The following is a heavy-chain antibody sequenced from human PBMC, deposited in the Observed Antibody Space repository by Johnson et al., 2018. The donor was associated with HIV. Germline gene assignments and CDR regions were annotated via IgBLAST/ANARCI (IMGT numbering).Heavy chain of an antibody. Sequence: VQLVESGGGVVQPGGSLRLSCAASGFTFGSYAMSWVRQAPGKGLEWVSIISCSGGRTYYADSVKGRFTISRDNSRNTWLRQMNSLRAEDTAVYYCARYSVSYLSDAFDIWGQGTMVTVSS. V-gene: IGHV3-23*04. CDR3: ARYSVSYLSDAFDI. CDR1: GFTFGSYA. CDR2: ISCSGGRT. D-gene: IGHD1-26*01. J-gene: IGHJ3*02.